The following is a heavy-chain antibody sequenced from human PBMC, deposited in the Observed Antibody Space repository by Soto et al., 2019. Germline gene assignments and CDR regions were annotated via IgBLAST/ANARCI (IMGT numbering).Heavy chain of an antibody. Sequence: SVKVSCKASGGTFSSYAISWVRHAPGQGLDWMGGILPIFGPANEEQNFQGRVTLTRDTSTSTAYMELSSLRAEDTAVYYCARGRGGYCSGGACYRFLDPWGQGTLVTVSS. CDR2: ILPIFGPA. V-gene: IGHV1-69*05. D-gene: IGHD2-15*01. CDR3: ARGRGGYCSGGACYRFLDP. CDR1: GGTFSSYA. J-gene: IGHJ5*02.